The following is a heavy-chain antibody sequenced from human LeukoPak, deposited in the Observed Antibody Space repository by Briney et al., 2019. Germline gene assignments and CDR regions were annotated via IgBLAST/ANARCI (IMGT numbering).Heavy chain of an antibody. CDR3: AQLHYDFWSGLKS. Sequence: GESLKISCKGSGYSFSNYWIGWVRQMPAKGLDWMGIIYPGDSDTRYSPSFQGQVTISVDKSINTAYLQWSSLKASDTAMYYCAQLHYDFWSGLKSWGQGTLVTVSS. V-gene: IGHV5-51*01. J-gene: IGHJ5*02. CDR1: GYSFSNYW. D-gene: IGHD3-3*01. CDR2: IYPGDSDT.